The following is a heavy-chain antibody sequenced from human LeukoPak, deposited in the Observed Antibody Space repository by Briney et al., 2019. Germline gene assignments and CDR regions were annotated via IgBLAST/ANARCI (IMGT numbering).Heavy chain of an antibody. CDR1: GDSVSSNSAA. J-gene: IGHJ6*02. CDR2: AYYRSKWYN. V-gene: IGHV6-1*01. CDR3: ARDRSSSSDYYYYGMDV. Sequence: SQTLSLTCAISGDSVSSNSAAWNWIRQSPSRGLEWLGRAYYRSKWYNDYAVSVKSRITINPDTSKNQFSLQLNSVTPEDTAVYYCARDRSSSSDYYYYGMDVWGQGTTVTVSS. D-gene: IGHD6-6*01.